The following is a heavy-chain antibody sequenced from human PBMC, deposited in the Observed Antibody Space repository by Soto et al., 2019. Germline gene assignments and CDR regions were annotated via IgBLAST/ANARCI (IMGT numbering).Heavy chain of an antibody. V-gene: IGHV1-69*01. Sequence: QVQLVQSGAEVKKPGSSVKVSCKASGGTFSSYAISWVRQAPGQGLEWMGGIIPIFGTANYAQKFQGRATITADESRSTGFRELGSLRSEDTAVYYFARGSRGGSGWYDYWGQGTLVTVSS. CDR3: ARGSRGGSGWYDY. J-gene: IGHJ4*02. CDR1: GGTFSSYA. D-gene: IGHD6-19*01. CDR2: IIPIFGTA.